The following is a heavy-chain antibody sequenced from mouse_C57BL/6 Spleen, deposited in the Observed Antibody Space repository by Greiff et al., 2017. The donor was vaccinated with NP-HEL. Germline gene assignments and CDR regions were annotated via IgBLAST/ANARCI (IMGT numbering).Heavy chain of an antibody. Sequence: EVHLVESGGDLVKPGGSLKLSCAASGFTFSSYGMSWVRQTPDKRLEWVATISSGGSYTYYPDSVKGRFTISRDNAKNTLYLQMSSLKSEDTAMYYCARGAYYSNYIFDYWGQGTTLTVSS. CDR2: ISSGGSYT. J-gene: IGHJ2*01. V-gene: IGHV5-6*01. D-gene: IGHD2-5*01. CDR1: GFTFSSYG. CDR3: ARGAYYSNYIFDY.